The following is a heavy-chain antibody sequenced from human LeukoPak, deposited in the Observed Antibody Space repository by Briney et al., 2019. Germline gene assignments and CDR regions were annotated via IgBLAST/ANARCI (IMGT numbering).Heavy chain of an antibody. CDR3: ARDWSRGGKNWFDP. D-gene: IGHD6-25*01. V-gene: IGHV1-2*02. CDR1: GYTFTGYY. Sequence: ASVKVSCKASGYTFTGYYMHWVRQAPGQGLEWMGWINPNSGGTNYAQKFQGRVTMTRDTSISTAYMELSRLRSGDTAVYHCARDWSRGGKNWFDPWGQGTLVTVSS. J-gene: IGHJ5*02. CDR2: INPNSGGT.